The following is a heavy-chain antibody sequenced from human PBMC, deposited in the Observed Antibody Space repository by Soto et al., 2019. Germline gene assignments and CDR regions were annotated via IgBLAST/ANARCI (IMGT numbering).Heavy chain of an antibody. CDR3: ARDQPIYCSGGSCYFDY. CDR1: GGTFSSYT. D-gene: IGHD2-15*01. V-gene: IGHV1-69*04. J-gene: IGHJ4*02. CDR2: IIPILGIA. Sequence: SVKVSCKASGGTFSSYTIRWVRQAPGQGLEWMGRIIPILGIANYAQKFQGRVTITADKSTSTAYMELSSLRSEDTAVYYCARDQPIYCSGGSCYFDYWGQGTLVTVSS.